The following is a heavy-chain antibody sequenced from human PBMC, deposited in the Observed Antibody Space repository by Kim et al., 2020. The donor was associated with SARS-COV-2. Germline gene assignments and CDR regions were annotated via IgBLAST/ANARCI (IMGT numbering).Heavy chain of an antibody. CDR2: ISAGGEYT. CDR3: AKASPRFDG. V-gene: IGHV3-11*03. CDR1: GFTFGQYF. J-gene: IGHJ4*03. Sequence: GGSLRLSCAASGFTFGQYFMSWVRQSPGKEMEWLAYISAGGEYTDYGESVRGRFTISRDDAKSKLFLHMSDLGPEDTAVYFCAKASPRFDGWGRGTLVTVCS.